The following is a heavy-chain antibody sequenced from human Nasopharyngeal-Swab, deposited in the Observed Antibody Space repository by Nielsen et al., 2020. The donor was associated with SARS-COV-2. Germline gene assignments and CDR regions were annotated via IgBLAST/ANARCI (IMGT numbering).Heavy chain of an antibody. Sequence: GESLKISCAASGFTFSSAMSWVRQAPGKGLECVSGIGGSGVKTYYADSVKGRFTISSDNSNNTLYLQMNSLRAEDTAVYYCAKEYYYGSSGWAEGDFDAFDIWGQGTIVTVSS. CDR1: GFTFSSA. CDR3: AKEYYYGSSGWAEGDFDAFDI. D-gene: IGHD3-22*01. V-gene: IGHV3-23*01. J-gene: IGHJ3*02. CDR2: IGGSGVKT.